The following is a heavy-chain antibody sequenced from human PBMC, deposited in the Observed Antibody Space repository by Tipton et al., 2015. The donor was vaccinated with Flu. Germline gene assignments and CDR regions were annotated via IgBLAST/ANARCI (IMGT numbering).Heavy chain of an antibody. J-gene: IGHJ3*02. CDR3: ARTQSTDYAFDI. CDR1: GGSISSYY. Sequence: TLSLTCTVSGGSISSYYWSWIRQPPGKGLEWIGYIYYSGSTNYNPSLKSRVTISVDTSKNQFSLKLSSVTAADTAVYYCARTQSTDYAFDIWGQGTMVPVSS. CDR2: IYYSGST. V-gene: IGHV4-59*01. D-gene: IGHD4-11*01.